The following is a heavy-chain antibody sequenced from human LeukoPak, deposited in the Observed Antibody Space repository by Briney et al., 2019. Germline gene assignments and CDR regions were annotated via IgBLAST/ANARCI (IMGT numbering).Heavy chain of an antibody. D-gene: IGHD3-22*01. Sequence: SSETLSLTCTVSGGSISSYYWSWIRQPPGKGLEWIGYIYYSGSTNYNPSLKSRVTISVDTSKNQFSLKLSSVTAADTAVYYCARDGGYGSSGYFSDYWGQGTLVTVSS. J-gene: IGHJ4*02. V-gene: IGHV4-59*01. CDR3: ARDGGYGSSGYFSDY. CDR2: IYYSGST. CDR1: GGSISSYY.